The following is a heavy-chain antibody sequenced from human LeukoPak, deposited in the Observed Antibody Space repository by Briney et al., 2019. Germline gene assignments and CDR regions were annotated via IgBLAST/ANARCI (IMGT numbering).Heavy chain of an antibody. CDR1: GFSFSDYA. V-gene: IGHV3-30*07. Sequence: GGSLRLSCAASGFSFSDYAMHWVRQAPGKGLEWVALITYDGSLQYYAASVTGRFTISRDNSKNTLYLQMNSLRAEDTAVYYCARGGSNSIAARPYYYYYYYMDVWGKGTTVTVSS. J-gene: IGHJ6*03. D-gene: IGHD6-6*01. CDR2: ITYDGSLQ. CDR3: ARGGSNSIAARPYYYYYYYMDV.